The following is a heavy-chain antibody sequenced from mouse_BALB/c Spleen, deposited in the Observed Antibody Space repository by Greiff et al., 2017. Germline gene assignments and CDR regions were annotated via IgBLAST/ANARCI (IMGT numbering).Heavy chain of an antibody. V-gene: IGHV1-80*01. CDR1: GYAFSSYW. CDR3: AYYYGSSLYWYFDV. D-gene: IGHD1-1*01. CDR2: IYPGDGDT. Sequence: VQLQQSGAELVRPGSSVKISCKASGYAFSSYWMNWVKQRPGQGLEWIGQIYPGDGDTNYNGKFKGKATLTADKSSSTAYMQLSSLTSEDSAVYFCAYYYGSSLYWYFDVWGAGTTVTVSS. J-gene: IGHJ1*01.